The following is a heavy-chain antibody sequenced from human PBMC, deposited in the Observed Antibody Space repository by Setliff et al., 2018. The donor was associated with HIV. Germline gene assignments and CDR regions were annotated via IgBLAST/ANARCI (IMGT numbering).Heavy chain of an antibody. D-gene: IGHD3-10*01. Sequence: LRLSCAASGFTFGRYSMNWVRQAPGKGLEWVGFINSGSSSLFYGDSVKGRFTISRDDAKNSLILHMNSLRVEDTAVYYCARETTGWFGELAAAFDLWGQGTLVTVS. CDR1: GFTFGRYS. V-gene: IGHV3-48*04. CDR2: INSGSSSL. J-gene: IGHJ3*01. CDR3: ARETTGWFGELAAAFDL.